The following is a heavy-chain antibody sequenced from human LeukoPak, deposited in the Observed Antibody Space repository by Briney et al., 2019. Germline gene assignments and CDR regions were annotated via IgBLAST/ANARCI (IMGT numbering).Heavy chain of an antibody. J-gene: IGHJ4*02. V-gene: IGHV3-30*03. Sequence: GGSLRLSCAASGFTFSSYGMHWVRQAPGKGLEWVAVISYDGSNKYYADSVKGRFTISRDNSKNTLYLQMNSLRAEDTAVYYCARDKAPIQLWWGYFDYWGQGTLVTVSS. CDR2: ISYDGSNK. CDR3: ARDKAPIQLWWGYFDY. CDR1: GFTFSSYG. D-gene: IGHD5-18*01.